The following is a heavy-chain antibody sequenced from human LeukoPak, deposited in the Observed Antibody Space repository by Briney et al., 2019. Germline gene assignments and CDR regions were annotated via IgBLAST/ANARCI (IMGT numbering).Heavy chain of an antibody. J-gene: IGHJ4*02. CDR1: DGSFSGYY. D-gene: IGHD4-11*01. CDR3: ARGTWGGGYSNYDY. CDR2: INHSGST. Sequence: SETLSLTCAVYDGSFSGYYWSWIRQPPGKGLEWIGEINHSGSTNYNPSLKSRVTISVDTSKNQFSLKLSSVTAADTAVYYCARGTWGGGYSNYDYWGQGTLVTVSS. V-gene: IGHV4-34*01.